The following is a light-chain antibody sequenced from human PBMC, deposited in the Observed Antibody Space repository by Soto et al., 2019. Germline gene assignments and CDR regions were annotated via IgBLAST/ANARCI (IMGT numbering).Light chain of an antibody. CDR1: QSVSSSY. CDR3: QQRSNWPRT. J-gene: IGKJ1*01. V-gene: IGKV3D-20*02. Sequence: EIVLTQSPATLSLSPGERATLSCRASQSVSSSYLAWYQQKPGQAPRLLFYDASTRATGIRARFSGSGSGTDFTLTISSLEPEDFAVYYCQQRSNWPRTFGQGTKVEIK. CDR2: DAS.